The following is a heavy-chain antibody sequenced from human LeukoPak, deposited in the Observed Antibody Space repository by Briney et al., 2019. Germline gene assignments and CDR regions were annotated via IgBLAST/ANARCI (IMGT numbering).Heavy chain of an antibody. CDR1: GGTFISYA. CDR2: IIPMFGTA. J-gene: IGHJ4*02. Sequence: ASVNVSCKAWGGTFISYAVSGVRQARGRGREGVGGIIPMFGTANYAQKFQGRVTITADESQSTAYMELSSLRSEDTAVYYCARYDFWSGYYFKASRGYYFDYWGQGTLVTVSS. CDR3: ARYDFWSGYYFKASRGYYFDY. V-gene: IGHV1-69*01. D-gene: IGHD3-3*01.